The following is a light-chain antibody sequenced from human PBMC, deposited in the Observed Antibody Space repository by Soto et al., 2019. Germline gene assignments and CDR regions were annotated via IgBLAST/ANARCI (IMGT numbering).Light chain of an antibody. J-gene: IGKJ4*01. Sequence: EIVLTHSQATLSLSPCERATLSFSASQSVSSYLGWYQHQPGPAPRLLIHDASTSAYGVPARFRGSGSGTNSTLTLASLEPDAFDVYDCQQRSNWPYLTFGRGTKVDIK. CDR3: QQRSNWPYLT. CDR2: DAS. CDR1: QSVSSY. V-gene: IGKV3-11*01.